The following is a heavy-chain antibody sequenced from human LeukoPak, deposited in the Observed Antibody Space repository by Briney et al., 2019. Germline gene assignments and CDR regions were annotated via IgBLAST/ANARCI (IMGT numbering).Heavy chain of an antibody. Sequence: GGSLRLSCATSGFSFGGAWLSWVRQAPGKGLEWIGRIQHGGTTHYAAPLSGRFTISRDDSKATLYLHMNNLKTEDTAIYYCTTVTIFYLGGQGILCTVSS. V-gene: IGHV3-15*05. J-gene: IGHJ4*02. CDR3: TTVTIFYL. D-gene: IGHD3-10*02. CDR1: GFSFGGAW. CDR2: IQHGGTT.